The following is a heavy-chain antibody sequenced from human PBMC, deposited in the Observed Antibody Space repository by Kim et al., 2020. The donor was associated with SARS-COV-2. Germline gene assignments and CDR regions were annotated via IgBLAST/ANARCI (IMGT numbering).Heavy chain of an antibody. J-gene: IGHJ4*02. V-gene: IGHV1-2*02. Sequence: ASVKVSCKASGYTFTGYYMHWVRQAPGQGLEWMGWINPNSGGTNYAQKFQGRVTMTRDTSISTAYMELSRLRSDDTAVYYCARAGRGMITFGGVIRYWGQGTLVTVSS. D-gene: IGHD3-16*02. CDR1: GYTFTGYY. CDR2: INPNSGGT. CDR3: ARAGRGMITFGGVIRY.